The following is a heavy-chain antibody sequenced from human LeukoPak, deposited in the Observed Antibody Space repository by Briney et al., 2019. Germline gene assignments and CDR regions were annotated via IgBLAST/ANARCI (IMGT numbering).Heavy chain of an antibody. CDR1: GFTFSSYE. CDR3: AKSSDGSTSFDQ. J-gene: IGHJ4*02. D-gene: IGHD2-2*01. CDR2: ISDSGGTT. Sequence: GGSLRLSCAASGFTFSSYEMNWVRQAPGKGLEWVSGISDSGGTTYYVDSVKGRFTISRDNSENTLYLQINSLRAEDMALYYCAKSSDGSTSFDQWGQGTLVTVSS. V-gene: IGHV3-23*01.